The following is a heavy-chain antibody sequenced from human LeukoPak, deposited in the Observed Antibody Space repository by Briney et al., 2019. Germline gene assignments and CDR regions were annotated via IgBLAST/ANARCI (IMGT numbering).Heavy chain of an antibody. D-gene: IGHD5-12*01. CDR3: AKDRVAHFFYWYFDL. CDR1: GFTFSSYA. J-gene: IGHJ2*01. V-gene: IGHV3-23*01. CDR2: ISGSGGST. Sequence: PGGSLRLSCAASGFTFSSYAMSWVRQAPGKGLEWVSGISGSGGSTLYADSVKGRFTISRDNSKKTVHLQMNSLRAEDTAVYYCAKDRVAHFFYWYFDLWGRGTLVTVSS.